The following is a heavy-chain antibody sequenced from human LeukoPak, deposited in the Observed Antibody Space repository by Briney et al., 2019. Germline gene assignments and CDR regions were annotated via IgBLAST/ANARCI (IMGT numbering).Heavy chain of an antibody. CDR2: ISGSGGST. Sequence: GGSLRLSCAASGFTFSSYAMSWVRQAPGKGLEWVSAISGSGGSTYYADSVKGRFTVSRDNSKNTLYLQMNSLRAEDTAVYYCAKGLPHYYDSSGWWDYWGQGTLVTVSS. J-gene: IGHJ4*02. D-gene: IGHD3-22*01. V-gene: IGHV3-23*01. CDR3: AKGLPHYYDSSGWWDY. CDR1: GFTFSSYA.